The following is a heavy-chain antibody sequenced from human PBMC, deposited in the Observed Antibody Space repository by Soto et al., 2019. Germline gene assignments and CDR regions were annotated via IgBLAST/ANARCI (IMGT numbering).Heavy chain of an antibody. CDR3: ARDPSQVFTGHMDV. Sequence: GGSLRLSCAASGFMISRYWMSWVRQAPGKGPEWVANIKQDGSEKYYVDSVKGRFTISRDNAKNSLYLQMNSLRADDTAVYFCARDPSQVFTGHMDVWGKGTTVTVSS. D-gene: IGHD1-20*01. CDR2: IKQDGSEK. V-gene: IGHV3-7*01. CDR1: GFMISRYW. J-gene: IGHJ6*03.